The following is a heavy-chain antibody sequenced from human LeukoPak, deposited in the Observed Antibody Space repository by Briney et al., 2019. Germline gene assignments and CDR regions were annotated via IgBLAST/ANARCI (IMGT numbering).Heavy chain of an antibody. Sequence: NSGGSLRLSCAASGFTFSNAWMSWVRQAPGKGLEWVGRIKSKTDGGTTDYAAPVKGRFTISRDDSKNTLYLQMNSLKTEDTAVYYCTTEQTSSGYYYLNWFDPWGQGTLVTVSS. D-gene: IGHD3-22*01. CDR1: GFTFSNAW. V-gene: IGHV3-15*01. J-gene: IGHJ5*02. CDR3: TTEQTSSGYYYLNWFDP. CDR2: IKSKTDGGTT.